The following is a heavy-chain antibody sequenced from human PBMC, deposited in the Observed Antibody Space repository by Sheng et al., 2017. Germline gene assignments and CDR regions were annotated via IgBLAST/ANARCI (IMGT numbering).Heavy chain of an antibody. CDR2: IYYSGST. J-gene: IGHJ5*02. V-gene: IGHV4-39*01. D-gene: IGHD3-16*01. CDR1: GGSISSSSYY. Sequence: QLQLQESGPGLVKPSETLSLTCTVSGGSISSSSYYWGWIRQPPGKGLEWIGSIYYSGSTYYNPSLKSRVTISVDTSKNQFSLKLSSVTAADTAVYYCARRLRLWSPGWFDPWGQGTLVTVSS. CDR3: ARRLRLWSPGWFDP.